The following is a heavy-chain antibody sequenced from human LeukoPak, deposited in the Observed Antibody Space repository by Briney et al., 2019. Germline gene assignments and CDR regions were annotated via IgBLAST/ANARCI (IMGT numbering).Heavy chain of an antibody. V-gene: IGHV1-18*01. D-gene: IGHD3-10*01. CDR2: VSAYNGNT. CDR1: GYTFTSYG. J-gene: IGHJ6*02. Sequence: ASVKVSCKASGYTFTSYGISWVRQAPGQGLEWMGWVSAYNGNTNYAQKLQGRVTMTTDTSTSTAYMELRSLRSDDTAVYYCASLLVQQYYYYGMDVWGHGTTVTVSS. CDR3: ASLLVQQYYYYGMDV.